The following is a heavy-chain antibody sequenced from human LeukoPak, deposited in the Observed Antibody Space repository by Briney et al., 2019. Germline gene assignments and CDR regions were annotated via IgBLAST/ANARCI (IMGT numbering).Heavy chain of an antibody. CDR3: ARSPYEGDAFDI. J-gene: IGHJ3*02. V-gene: IGHV3-53*01. CDR1: GFTVSSNY. CDR2: IYSGGST. Sequence: GGSLRLSCATSGFTVSSNYMSWVRQAPGKGLEWVSVIYSGGSTYYADSVKGRFTISRDNSKNTLYLQMNSLRAEDTAVYYCARSPYEGDAFDIWGQGTMVTVSS. D-gene: IGHD2-8*01.